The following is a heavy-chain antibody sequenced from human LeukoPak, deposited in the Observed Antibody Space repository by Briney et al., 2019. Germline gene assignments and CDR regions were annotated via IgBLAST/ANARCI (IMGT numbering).Heavy chain of an antibody. J-gene: IGHJ4*02. V-gene: IGHV3-23*01. CDR3: AKAMRDSGYAIDY. Sequence: ASVKVSCKASGGTFSSYAMSWVRQAPGKGLEWVSAISGSGGSTYYADSVKGRFTISRDNSKNTLYLQMNSLRAEDTAVYYCAKAMRDSGYAIDYWGQGTLVTVSS. CDR2: ISGSGGST. D-gene: IGHD5-12*01. CDR1: GGTFSSYA.